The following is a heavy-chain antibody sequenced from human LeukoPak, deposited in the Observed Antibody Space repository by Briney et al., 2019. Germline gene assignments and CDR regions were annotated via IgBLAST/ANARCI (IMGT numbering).Heavy chain of an antibody. CDR2: ISPGGGTT. D-gene: IGHD4-11*01. CDR1: GFTFSNEA. V-gene: IGHV3-23*01. J-gene: IGHJ4*02. Sequence: GGSLRLSCAVSGFTFSNEAMGWVRQLRGGGLEWVSTISPGGGTTYYAESMKGRFTISRDNSKSALYLEMNSLRVEDTAVYYCTKVRSGSSNWALRVFDYWGQGALVTVSS. CDR3: TKVRSGSSNWALRVFDY.